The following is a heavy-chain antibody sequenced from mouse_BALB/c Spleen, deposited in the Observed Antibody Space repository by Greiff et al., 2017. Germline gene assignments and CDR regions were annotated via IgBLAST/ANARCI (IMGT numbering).Heavy chain of an antibody. J-gene: IGHJ4*01. V-gene: IGHV1S81*02. CDR2: INPSNGGT. CDR1: GYTFTSYY. CDR3: TRRFLYAMDY. Sequence: VQLQQPGAELVKPGASVKLSCKTSGYTFTSYYMYWVKQRPGQGLEWIGGINPSNGGTNFNEKFKSKATLTVDKTSSTAYMQLSSLTSEDSAVYYCTRRFLYAMDYWGQGTSVTVSS.